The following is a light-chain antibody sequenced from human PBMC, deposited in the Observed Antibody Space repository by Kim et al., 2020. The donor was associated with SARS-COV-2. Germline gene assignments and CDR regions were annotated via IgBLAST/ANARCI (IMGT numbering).Light chain of an antibody. Sequence: SPGERATLSRRASQSVRDYLAWYKHKPGQAPRLLIYGAPSRATGSPDRCSGSGSGTDFSLTISRLEPEDFAVYYCQQYGSSPRTFGQGTTMDIK. CDR3: QQYGSSPRT. J-gene: IGKJ1*01. CDR2: GAP. CDR1: QSVRDY. V-gene: IGKV3-20*01.